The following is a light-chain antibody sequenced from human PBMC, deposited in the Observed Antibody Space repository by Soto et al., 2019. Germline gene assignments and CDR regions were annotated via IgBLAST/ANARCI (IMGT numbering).Light chain of an antibody. CDR3: PRYGRSPRT. J-gene: IGKJ1*01. Sequence: VSQGVCVGLSCRVSQSLSSSYTAWYHHKPGQAPRLLTYGAPSSATGIPDRFSGSGSGTDITLTISRLEPEDFAVYYCPRYGRSPRTFGQGTKVDI. V-gene: IGKV3-20*01. CDR2: GAP. CDR1: QSLSSSY.